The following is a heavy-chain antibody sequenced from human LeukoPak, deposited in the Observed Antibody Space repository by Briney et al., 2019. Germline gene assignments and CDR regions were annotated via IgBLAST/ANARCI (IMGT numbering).Heavy chain of an antibody. J-gene: IGHJ4*02. CDR1: GYSFTSYW. V-gene: IGHV5-51*03. Sequence: GESLKTSGKASGYSFTSYWSGGVPQLPGKGLEWMGIFYPGDSDTRYSASFQGQVTISVDKSISTAHLQWSSLKASDTAMYYCARLDDGGNPGALDYWGQGTLVTVSS. D-gene: IGHD4-23*01. CDR3: ARLDDGGNPGALDY. CDR2: FYPGDSDT.